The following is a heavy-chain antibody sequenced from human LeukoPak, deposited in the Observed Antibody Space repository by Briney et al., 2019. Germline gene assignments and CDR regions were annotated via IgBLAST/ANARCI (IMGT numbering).Heavy chain of an antibody. D-gene: IGHD3-10*01. CDR3: ARPARMVRGVIPYYFDY. CDR1: GFSFSSYW. CDR2: ISYDGSNK. V-gene: IGHV3-30-3*01. J-gene: IGHJ4*02. Sequence: GGSLRLSCAASGFSFSSYWMHWVRQAPGKGLEWVAVISYDGSNKYYADSVKGRFTISRDNSKNTLYLQMNSLRAEDTAVYYCARPARMVRGVIPYYFDYWGQGTLVTVSS.